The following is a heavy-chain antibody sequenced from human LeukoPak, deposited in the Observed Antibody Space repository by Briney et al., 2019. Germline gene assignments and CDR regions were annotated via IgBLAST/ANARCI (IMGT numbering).Heavy chain of an antibody. V-gene: IGHV3-20*04. CDR3: ARLSSGARYYYMDV. Sequence: GGSLRLSCAASGSTFDDYGMSWVRQAPGKGLEWVSGINWNGGSTGYADSVKGRFTISRDNAKNSLYLQMNSLRAEDTALYYCARLSSGARYYYMDVWGKGTTVTVSS. D-gene: IGHD2-15*01. J-gene: IGHJ6*03. CDR2: INWNGGST. CDR1: GSTFDDYG.